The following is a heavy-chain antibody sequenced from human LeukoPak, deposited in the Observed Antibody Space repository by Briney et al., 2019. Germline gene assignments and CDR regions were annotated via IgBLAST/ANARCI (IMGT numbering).Heavy chain of an antibody. CDR3: ARVKQLVRYFDY. J-gene: IGHJ4*02. CDR2: IYYSGST. D-gene: IGHD6-13*01. V-gene: IGHV4-30-2*05. Sequence: SETLSLTCAVSGGSISSGGYSWSWIRQPPGKGLEWIGYIYYSGSTYYNPSLKSRVTISVDTSKNQFSLKLSSVTAADTAVYYCARVKQLVRYFDYWGQGTLVTVSS. CDR1: GGSISSGGYS.